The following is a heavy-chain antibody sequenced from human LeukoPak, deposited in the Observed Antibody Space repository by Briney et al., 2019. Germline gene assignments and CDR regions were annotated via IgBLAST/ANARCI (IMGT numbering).Heavy chain of an antibody. CDR3: ARVTVAGLLNY. J-gene: IGHJ4*02. CDR2: IYSGGST. Sequence: GGSLRLSCAASGFTVSSNYMSWVRQAPGKGLEWVSAIYSGGSTYYADSVKGRFTISRDNSKNTLYLQMNSLRAEDTAVYYCARVTVAGLLNYWGQGTLVTVSS. CDR1: GFTVSSNY. V-gene: IGHV3-53*01. D-gene: IGHD6-19*01.